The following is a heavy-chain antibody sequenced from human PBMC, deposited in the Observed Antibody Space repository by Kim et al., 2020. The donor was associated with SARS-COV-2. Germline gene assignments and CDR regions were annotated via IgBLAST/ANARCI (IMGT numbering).Heavy chain of an antibody. CDR3: SRCPLSMTMVRGMITTTLFDYYNMDA. V-gene: IGHV3-48*02. D-gene: IGHD3-10*01. CDR2: SMSMSNTG. Sequence: GGSLRLSGTVSGFNFKSYSMNCRRKDQGKVLELVSDSMSMSNTGDDTGAVCGRFKLSRDKAKNSLFLQMNSMRDYDTAVYYCSRCPLSMTMVRGMITTTLFDYYNMDAWGQGTTGTVSS. J-gene: IGHJ6*02. CDR1: GFNFKSYS.